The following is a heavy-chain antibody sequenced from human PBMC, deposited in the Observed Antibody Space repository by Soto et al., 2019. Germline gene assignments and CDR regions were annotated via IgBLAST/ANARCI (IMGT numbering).Heavy chain of an antibody. CDR3: VKDRDYDSSGYYHHFDY. D-gene: IGHD3-22*01. J-gene: IGHJ4*02. Sequence: GGSLRLSCSASGFTFSSYAMHWVRQAPGKGLEYVSAISSNGGSTYYADSVKGRFTISRENSKNTLYLQMSSLRAEDTAVYYCVKDRDYDSSGYYHHFDYWGQGTLVTVSS. CDR2: ISSNGGST. CDR1: GFTFSSYA. V-gene: IGHV3-64D*08.